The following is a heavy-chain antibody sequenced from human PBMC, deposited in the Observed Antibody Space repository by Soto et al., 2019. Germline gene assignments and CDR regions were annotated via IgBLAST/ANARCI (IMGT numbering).Heavy chain of an antibody. J-gene: IGHJ4*02. Sequence: GGSLRLSCSASGFTFSSYAMHWVRQAPGKGLEYVSAISSNGGSTYYADSVKGRFTISRDNSKNTLYLQMSSLRAEDTAVYYCVKDHWELPHLGPPFDYWGQGTLVTVSS. D-gene: IGHD1-26*01. CDR3: VKDHWELPHLGPPFDY. CDR2: ISSNGGST. CDR1: GFTFSSYA. V-gene: IGHV3-64D*06.